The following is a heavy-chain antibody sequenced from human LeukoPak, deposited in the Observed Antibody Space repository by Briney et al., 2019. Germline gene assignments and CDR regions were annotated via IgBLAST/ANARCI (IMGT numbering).Heavy chain of an antibody. Sequence: PSQTLSLTCTVSGGSISSGDYYWSWIRQPPGKGLEWIGYIYYSGSTYYNPSLKSRVTISVDTSKNQFSLKLSSVTAADTAVYYCARGGSSGWYKWFDPWGQGTLVTVSS. V-gene: IGHV4-30-4*01. J-gene: IGHJ5*02. CDR3: ARGGSSGWYKWFDP. CDR2: IYYSGST. CDR1: GGSISSGDYY. D-gene: IGHD6-19*01.